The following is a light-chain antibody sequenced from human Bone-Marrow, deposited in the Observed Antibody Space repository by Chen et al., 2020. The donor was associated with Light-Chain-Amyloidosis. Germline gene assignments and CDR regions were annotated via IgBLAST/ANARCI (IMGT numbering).Light chain of an antibody. V-gene: IGLV3-25*03. Sequence: SYELTQPPSVSVSPGQTARITCSGDDLPTKYAYWYQQKPGQAPVLVIHRDTERPSGISERFSGSSSGTTATLNMSGVQAEDEADYHCQAADSSGTYEVIFGGGTKLTVL. CDR2: RDT. CDR3: QAADSSGTYEVI. J-gene: IGLJ2*01. CDR1: DLPTKY.